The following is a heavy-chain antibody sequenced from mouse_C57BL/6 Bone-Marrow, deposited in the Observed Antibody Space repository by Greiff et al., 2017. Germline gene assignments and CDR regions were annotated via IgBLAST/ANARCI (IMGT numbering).Heavy chain of an antibody. D-gene: IGHD1-1*01. Sequence: EVKLMESGGGLVKPGGSLKLSCAASGFTFSDYGMHWVRQAPEKGLEWVAYISSGSSTIYYADTVKGRFTISRDNAKNTLFLQMTSLRSEDTAMYYCARRALDYGSSCHWYFDVWGTGTTVTVSS. J-gene: IGHJ1*03. V-gene: IGHV5-17*01. CDR3: ARRALDYGSSCHWYFDV. CDR2: ISSGSSTI. CDR1: GFTFSDYG.